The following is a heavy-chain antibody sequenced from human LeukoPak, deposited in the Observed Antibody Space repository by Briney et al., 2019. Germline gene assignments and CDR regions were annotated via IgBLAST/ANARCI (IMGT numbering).Heavy chain of an antibody. CDR2: IYHSGNT. D-gene: IGHD3-22*01. Sequence: SETLSLTCAVSGGSIGTYYWSWIRQPPGKGLEWIGYIYHSGNTNYNPSLKSRVSISIDTSKNQFSLKLSSVTAADTAVYYCARGIYSSGYYYYFDFWGQGTLATVSS. J-gene: IGHJ4*02. CDR1: GGSIGTYY. V-gene: IGHV4-59*01. CDR3: ARGIYSSGYYYYFDF.